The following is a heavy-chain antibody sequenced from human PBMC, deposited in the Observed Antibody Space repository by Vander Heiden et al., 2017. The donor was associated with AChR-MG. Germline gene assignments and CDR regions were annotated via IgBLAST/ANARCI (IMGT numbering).Heavy chain of an antibody. J-gene: IGHJ6*02. Sequence: EVQLVESGGGLVQPGGSLRLSCAASGFTFSSYGRGWVRQAPGKGLEWVANIKQDGSEKYYVDSVKGRFTISRDNAKNSLYLQMNSLRAEDTAVYYCATDYDFWSDPYYYGMDVWGQGTTVTVSS. CDR1: GFTFSSYG. D-gene: IGHD3-3*01. CDR3: ATDYDFWSDPYYYGMDV. CDR2: IKQDGSEK. V-gene: IGHV3-7*01.